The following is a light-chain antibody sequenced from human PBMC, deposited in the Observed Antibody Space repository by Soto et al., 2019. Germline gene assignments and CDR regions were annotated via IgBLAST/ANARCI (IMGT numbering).Light chain of an antibody. CDR2: EVT. V-gene: IGLV2-14*01. CDR3: TSYTTRGALV. J-gene: IGLJ2*01. CDR1: NGDVGGYNY. Sequence: QSVLTQPASVSGSPGQSITISCTGTNGDVGGYNYVSWYQHHPGKAPKLLIYEVTNRPSGVSTRFSGSKSGNTASLTISGLQAEDEDHYYCTSYTTRGALVFGGGTKLTVL.